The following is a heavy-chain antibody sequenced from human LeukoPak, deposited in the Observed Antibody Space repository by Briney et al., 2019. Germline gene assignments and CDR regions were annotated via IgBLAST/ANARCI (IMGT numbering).Heavy chain of an antibody. CDR3: ARGLNQTDIVVVPAAYYFDY. CDR2: INHSGST. CDR1: GGSFSGYY. D-gene: IGHD2-2*01. J-gene: IGHJ4*02. Sequence: SETLSLTCAVYGGSFSGYYWSWIRQPPGKGLERIGEINHSGSTNYNPSLKSRVTISVDTSKNQFSLKLSSVTAADTAVYYCARGLNQTDIVVVPAAYYFDYWGQGTLVTVSS. V-gene: IGHV4-34*01.